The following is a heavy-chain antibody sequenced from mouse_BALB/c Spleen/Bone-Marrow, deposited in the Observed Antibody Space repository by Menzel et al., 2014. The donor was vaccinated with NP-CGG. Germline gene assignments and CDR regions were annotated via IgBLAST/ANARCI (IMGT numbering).Heavy chain of an antibody. CDR1: GFSLTSYG. Sequence: QVQLQQSGPGLVQPSQSLSITCTFSGFSLTSYGVHWVRQSPGKGLEWLGVIWSGGTTDYNAPFISRLSISKDNSKSQVFFKMNSLQANDTAIYYCARNPIRRNAMDYWGQGTSVTVSS. CDR3: ARNPIRRNAMDY. J-gene: IGHJ4*01. V-gene: IGHV2-2*02. D-gene: IGHD2-12*01. CDR2: IWSGGTT.